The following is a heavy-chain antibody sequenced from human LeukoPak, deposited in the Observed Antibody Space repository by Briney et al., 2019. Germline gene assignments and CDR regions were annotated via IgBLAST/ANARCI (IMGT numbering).Heavy chain of an antibody. J-gene: IGHJ5*02. Sequence: SETLSLTCTVSGGSISSYYWSWIREPPGKGLEWIGYIYYSGSTNYNPSLKSRVTISVDTSKNQFSLKLSSVTAADTAVYYCARSVSTLDWFDPWGQGTLVTVSS. CDR2: IYYSGST. D-gene: IGHD2-8*01. CDR3: ARSVSTLDWFDP. CDR1: GGSISSYY. V-gene: IGHV4-59*08.